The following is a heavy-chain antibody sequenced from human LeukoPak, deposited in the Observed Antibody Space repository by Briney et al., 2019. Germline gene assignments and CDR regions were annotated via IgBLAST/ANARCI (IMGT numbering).Heavy chain of an antibody. CDR1: GFTFSNYV. CDR2: ISYDGSNK. Sequence: GRSLSLFCAASGFTFSNYVIHWVRQAPGKGLEWVAVISYDGSNKYYADSVKGRCTISRDNSKNTVYLQMNSLRAEDTAVYYCAKEAGYSYGFDYWGQGTLVTVSS. V-gene: IGHV3-30*18. J-gene: IGHJ4*02. CDR3: AKEAGYSYGFDY. D-gene: IGHD5-18*01.